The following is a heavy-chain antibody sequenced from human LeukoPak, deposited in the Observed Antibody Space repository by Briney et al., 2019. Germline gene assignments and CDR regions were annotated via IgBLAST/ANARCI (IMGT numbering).Heavy chain of an antibody. D-gene: IGHD3-10*01. CDR2: IFYSGST. J-gene: IGHJ4*02. CDR1: GGSIRSYY. V-gene: IGHV4-59*08. CDR3: ARQMVRGANPYFDY. Sequence: PSETLSLTCTVSGGSIRSYYWSWIRQPPGKGLEWIGYIFYSGSTNYNPSLRSRLTISVDTSKNQFSLKLSSVTAADTAVYYCARQMVRGANPYFDYWGQGTLVTVSS.